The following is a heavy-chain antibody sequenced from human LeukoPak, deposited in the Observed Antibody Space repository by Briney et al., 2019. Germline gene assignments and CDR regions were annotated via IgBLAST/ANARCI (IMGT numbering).Heavy chain of an antibody. CDR2: IYYSGST. V-gene: IGHV4-59*12. CDR3: ARGSGSYYMDV. J-gene: IGHJ6*03. Sequence: PSETLSLTCTVSGGAITNYYWNWIRQPPGKGLEWIGHIYYSGSTYYNPSLKSRVTISVDTSKNQFSLKLSSVTAADTAVYYCARGSGSYYMDVWGKGTTVTVSS. D-gene: IGHD1-26*01. CDR1: GGAITNYY.